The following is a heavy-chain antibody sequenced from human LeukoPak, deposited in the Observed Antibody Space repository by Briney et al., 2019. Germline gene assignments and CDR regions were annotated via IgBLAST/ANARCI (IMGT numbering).Heavy chain of an antibody. Sequence: SETLSLTCNVSGYSISSGYYWSWIRQPPGKGLEWIGGIYHSGYTFYNSSLKSRVTISVDTSKNQFSLKLSSVTAADTAVYYCAGNYYGSGSYYSEDRYWGQGTLVTVSS. V-gene: IGHV4-38-2*02. D-gene: IGHD3-10*01. CDR1: GYSISSGYY. J-gene: IGHJ4*02. CDR2: IYHSGYT. CDR3: AGNYYGSGSYYSEDRY.